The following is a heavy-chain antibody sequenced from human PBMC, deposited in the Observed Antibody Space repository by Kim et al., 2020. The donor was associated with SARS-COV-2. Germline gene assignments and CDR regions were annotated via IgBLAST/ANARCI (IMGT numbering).Heavy chain of an antibody. CDR1: GFTFSNFA. D-gene: IGHD6-13*01. V-gene: IGHV3-30*04. CDR3: ARETPDQRSSWYDV. J-gene: IGHJ3*01. CDR2: ISYDGSVK. Sequence: GGSLRLSCAASGFTFSNFAMHWVRQAPGKGLEWVAIISYDGSVKYNPDSVKGRFTISRDNSKNTLYLQMNSLRAEDTAVYYCARETPDQRSSWYDVWGQGTMVTVSS.